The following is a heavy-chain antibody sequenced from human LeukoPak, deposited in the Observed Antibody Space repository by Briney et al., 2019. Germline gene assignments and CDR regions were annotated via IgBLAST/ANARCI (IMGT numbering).Heavy chain of an antibody. CDR2: INHSGST. Sequence: SETLSLTCAVYGGSFSGYYWSWIRQPPGKGLEWIGEINHSGSTNYNPSLKSRVIISVDTSKNQFSLKLSSVTAADTAVYYCARGNQSYGMDVWGQGTTVTVSS. V-gene: IGHV4-34*01. J-gene: IGHJ6*02. CDR1: GGSFSGYY. CDR3: ARGNQSYGMDV.